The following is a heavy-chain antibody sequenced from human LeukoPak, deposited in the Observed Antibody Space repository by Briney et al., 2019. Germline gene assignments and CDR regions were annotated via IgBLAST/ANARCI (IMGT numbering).Heavy chain of an antibody. CDR2: INHSGST. CDR3: AREGGQGYCSSTSCYDGEFDY. D-gene: IGHD2-2*01. Sequence: SETLSLTCAVYGGSFSGYYWSWIRQPPGKGLEWIGEINHSGSTNYNPSLKSRVTISVDTSKNQFSLKLSSVTAADTAVYYCAREGGQGYCSSTSCYDGEFDYWGQGTLVTVSS. V-gene: IGHV4-34*01. J-gene: IGHJ4*02. CDR1: GGSFSGYY.